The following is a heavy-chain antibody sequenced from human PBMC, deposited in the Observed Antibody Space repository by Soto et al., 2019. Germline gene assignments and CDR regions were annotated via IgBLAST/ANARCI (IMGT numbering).Heavy chain of an antibody. CDR3: ACSGRGSAGN. Sequence: QAGGSLRLSCAASGFTFSSYEMNWVRQAPGKGLEWVSYISSSGSTIYYADSVKGRFTISRDNAKNSLYLQMNSLRAEDTAVYYCACSGRGSAGNWGQGTLVTVSS. J-gene: IGHJ4*02. CDR2: ISSSGSTI. D-gene: IGHD3-10*02. V-gene: IGHV3-48*03. CDR1: GFTFSSYE.